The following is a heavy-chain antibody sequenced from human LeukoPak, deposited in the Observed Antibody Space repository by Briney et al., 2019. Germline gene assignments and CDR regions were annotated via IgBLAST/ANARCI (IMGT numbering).Heavy chain of an antibody. J-gene: IGHJ4*02. Sequence: GGSLRLSCAASGFTFDDYTFHWVSHAPGKGLEWVSLISRDGGSTYYADSVRGRFTISRDNSKNSLYLQMNSLRTEDTALYYCTKDRYCTTTFCPLDYWGQGTLVTVSS. CDR3: TKDRYCTTTFCPLDY. CDR2: ISRDGGST. CDR1: GFTFDDYT. V-gene: IGHV3-43*01. D-gene: IGHD2-8*01.